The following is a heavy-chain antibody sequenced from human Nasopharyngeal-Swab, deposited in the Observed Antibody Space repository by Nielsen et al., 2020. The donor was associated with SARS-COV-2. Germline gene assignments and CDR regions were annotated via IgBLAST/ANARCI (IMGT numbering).Heavy chain of an antibody. V-gene: IGHV3-53*04. J-gene: IGHJ4*02. CDR3: ARDKYGGPTVV. Sequence: GSLKISCAASGFIVSSSYMSWVRQAPGKGLKWVSVIYTDGRTFYADSVKGRFTISRLNSENTLYLQMDSLRVEDTAVYYCARDKYGGPTVVWGQGTLVTVSS. CDR1: GFIVSSSY. D-gene: IGHD4-17*01. CDR2: IYTDGRT.